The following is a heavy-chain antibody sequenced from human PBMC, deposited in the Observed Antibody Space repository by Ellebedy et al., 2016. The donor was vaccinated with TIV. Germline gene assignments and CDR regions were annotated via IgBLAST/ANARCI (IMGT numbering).Heavy chain of an antibody. CDR2: ISDSGSMI. CDR3: ARISSGRSFYGMDV. D-gene: IGHD6-19*01. J-gene: IGHJ6*02. Sequence: GGSLRLXYAASGFSSSDYYMSWIRQAPGKGLEWVSYISDSGSMIHYADSVKGRFTISRDNSKNSLYLQMNNLRAEDTAVYYCARISSGRSFYGMDVWGQGTTVTVSS. V-gene: IGHV3-11*01. CDR1: GFSSSDYY.